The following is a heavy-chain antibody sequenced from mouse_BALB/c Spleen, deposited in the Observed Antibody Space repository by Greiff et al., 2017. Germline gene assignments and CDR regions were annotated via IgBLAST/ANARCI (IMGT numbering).Heavy chain of an antibody. CDR2: ISYSGST. CDR1: GYSITSDYA. J-gene: IGHJ3*01. CDR3: ATDEAY. V-gene: IGHV3-2*02. Sequence: EVQLQQSGPGLVKPSQSLSLTCTVTGYSITSDYAWNWIRQFPGNKLEWMGYISYSGSTSYNPSLKSRISITRDTSKNQFFLQLNSVTTEDTATYYCATDEAYWGQGTLVTVSA.